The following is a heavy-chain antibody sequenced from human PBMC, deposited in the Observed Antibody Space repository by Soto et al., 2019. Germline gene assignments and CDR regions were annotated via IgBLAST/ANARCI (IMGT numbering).Heavy chain of an antibody. CDR1: GFTFSSYA. D-gene: IGHD5-12*01. Sequence: GGSLRLSCAASGFTFSSYAMSWVRQAPGKGLEWVSAISGSGGSTYYADSVKGRLTISRDNSKNTLYLQMNSLRAEDTAVYYCAKSTQYSGYDLSDYWGQGTLVTVSS. CDR3: AKSTQYSGYDLSDY. V-gene: IGHV3-23*01. J-gene: IGHJ4*02. CDR2: ISGSGGST.